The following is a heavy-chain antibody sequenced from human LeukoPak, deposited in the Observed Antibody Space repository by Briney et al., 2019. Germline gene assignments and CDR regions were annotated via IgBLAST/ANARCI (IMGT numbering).Heavy chain of an antibody. Sequence: GRSLRLSCAASGFTFSSYAVHWVRQSPGKGLEWVAVISYDGSKKDYADSVKGRFTISRDNSKNTLYLQMNSLKTDTALYYCARDRISMAQNFDCWGRGTLVTVSS. V-gene: IGHV3-30*04. CDR3: ARDRISMAQNFDC. J-gene: IGHJ4*02. CDR1: GFTFSSYA. CDR2: ISYDGSKK. D-gene: IGHD2-8*01.